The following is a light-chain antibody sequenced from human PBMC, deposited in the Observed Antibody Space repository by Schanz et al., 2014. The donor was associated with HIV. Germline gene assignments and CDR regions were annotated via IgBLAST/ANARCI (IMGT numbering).Light chain of an antibody. J-gene: IGKJ1*01. V-gene: IGKV1-27*01. CDR2: SAS. Sequence: DIQMTQSPSTLSASVGDRITITCRASQGIGNYLAWYQQKPGKVPKLLIYSASTLQSGVPSRFSGSGSGTDFTLTISSLQPEDVAVYYCQQYYRTPWTFGQGTKVEIK. CDR1: QGIGNY. CDR3: QQYYRTPWT.